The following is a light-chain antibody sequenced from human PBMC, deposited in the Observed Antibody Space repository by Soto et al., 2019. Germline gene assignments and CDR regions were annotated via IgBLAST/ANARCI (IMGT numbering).Light chain of an antibody. Sequence: DIVLTQSPGTLSLSPGERTTLSCRASQTVGSNYLAWYQQRRGQAPRLLIYGASTRATGIPDRFSGSGSGTDFTLTISRLEPEDFAVYYCQYYGVPRAFGPGAKLDFK. CDR2: GAS. CDR3: QYYGVPRA. CDR1: QTVGSNY. J-gene: IGKJ3*01. V-gene: IGKV3-20*01.